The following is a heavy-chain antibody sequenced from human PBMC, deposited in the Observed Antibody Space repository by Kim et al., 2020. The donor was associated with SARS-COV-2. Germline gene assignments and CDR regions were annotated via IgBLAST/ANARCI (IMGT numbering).Heavy chain of an antibody. V-gene: IGHV3-30*18. CDR1: GFTFSSYG. D-gene: IGHD3-22*01. J-gene: IGHJ4*02. Sequence: LSLTCAASGFTFSSYGMHWVRQAPGKGLEWVAVISYDGSNKYYADSVKGRFTISRDNSKNTLYLQMNSLRAEDTAVYYCAKATYYYDSSGPGGYWGQ. CDR3: AKATYYYDSSGPGGY. CDR2: ISYDGSNK.